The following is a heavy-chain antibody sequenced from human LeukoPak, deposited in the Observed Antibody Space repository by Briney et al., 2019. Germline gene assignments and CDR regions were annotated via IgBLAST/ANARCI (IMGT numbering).Heavy chain of an antibody. V-gene: IGHV3-7*01. Sequence: PGGSLRLSCVASGFAFSSYWMSWVRQAPGRGLELVANISPDGSGKYCVDSVKGRFAISRDNAKRSLYLQMNSLRAEDTAVYYCARDSPFEYGSGTSWGQGTLVTVSS. CDR3: ARDSPFEYGSGTS. J-gene: IGHJ4*02. CDR2: ISPDGSGK. D-gene: IGHD3-10*01. CDR1: GFAFSSYW.